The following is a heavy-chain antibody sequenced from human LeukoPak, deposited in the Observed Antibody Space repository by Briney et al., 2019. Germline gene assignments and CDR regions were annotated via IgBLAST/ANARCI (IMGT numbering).Heavy chain of an antibody. Sequence: GGSLRLSCAASGFTFSDYWMNWVRQALGKGLEWVANIKQDGSAKYYVDSVKGRFTISRDNAKNSLYLQMNSLRAEDTAVYYCARGSPTTPKGYWGQGTLVTVSS. V-gene: IGHV3-7*01. CDR1: GFTFSDYW. CDR3: ARGSPTTPKGY. CDR2: IKQDGSAK. D-gene: IGHD1-26*01. J-gene: IGHJ4*02.